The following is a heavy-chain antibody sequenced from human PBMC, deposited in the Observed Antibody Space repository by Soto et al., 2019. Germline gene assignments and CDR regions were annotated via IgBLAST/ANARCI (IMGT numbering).Heavy chain of an antibody. CDR1: GFTVRSYA. J-gene: IGHJ4*02. V-gene: IGHV3-23*01. CDR2: IGGSGGTT. CDR3: AKIAEAVAGTVYGY. D-gene: IGHD6-19*01. Sequence: QPGGSLRLSCAASGFTVRSYAMGWVRQAPGKGLEWVSAIGGSGGTTYYADSVKGRFTVSRDNSKNTLYLQMISLRAEDTAVYYCAKIAEAVAGTVYGYWGQGTLVTVSS.